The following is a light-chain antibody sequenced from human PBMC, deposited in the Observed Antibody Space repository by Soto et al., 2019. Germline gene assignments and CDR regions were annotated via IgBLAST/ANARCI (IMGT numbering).Light chain of an antibody. CDR1: QGIYSR. Sequence: DIQMTQSPSSVSASVGDTVAITCLASQGIYSRLAWYQQKPGKAPELLIYATSTLQNGVPSRFSGSGFGTDFTLSISSLQPEDSASYFCQQTDDFPLTFGGGTKVDTK. J-gene: IGKJ4*01. CDR3: QQTDDFPLT. V-gene: IGKV1D-12*01. CDR2: ATS.